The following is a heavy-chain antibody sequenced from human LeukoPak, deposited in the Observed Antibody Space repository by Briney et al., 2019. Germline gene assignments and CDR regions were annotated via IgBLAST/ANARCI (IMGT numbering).Heavy chain of an antibody. J-gene: IGHJ4*02. CDR3: ARQNIAVSASDY. CDR2: IYPGDSNT. CDR1: GYSFNTYW. Sequence: GESLKISCKGSGYSFNTYWIGWVRQMPGKGLEWVGIIYPGDSNTRYSPSFQGQVTISADKSISTAYLQWSGLKASDTAMYYCARQNIAVSASDYWGQGTLVTVSS. V-gene: IGHV5-51*01. D-gene: IGHD6-19*01.